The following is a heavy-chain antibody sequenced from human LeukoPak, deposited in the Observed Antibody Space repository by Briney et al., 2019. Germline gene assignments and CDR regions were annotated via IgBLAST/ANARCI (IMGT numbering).Heavy chain of an antibody. CDR1: GGSISSGGYY. D-gene: IGHD6-13*01. CDR3: RGGQFARRGSSIAAVDY. V-gene: IGHV4-31*03. Sequence: SQTLSLTCTVSGGSISSGGYYWSWIRQHPGKGLEWIGYIYYSGSTYYNPSLKSRVTISVDTTKNQCALKLSSVTAANTGVYDGRGGQFARRGSSIAAVDYWGQGTLVTVSS. CDR2: IYYSGST. J-gene: IGHJ4*02.